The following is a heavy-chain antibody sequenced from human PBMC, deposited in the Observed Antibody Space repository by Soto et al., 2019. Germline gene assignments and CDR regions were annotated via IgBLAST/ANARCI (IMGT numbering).Heavy chain of an antibody. V-gene: IGHV3-48*04. J-gene: IGHJ4*02. Sequence: PGGSLRLSCAASGFTFSSYSMNWVRQAPGKGLEWVSYISSSSSTGYADSVKGRFTISRDNAKNMLYLQMNSLRVEDTAVYYCAKDLFWGQSDYWGQGTLVTVSS. CDR3: AKDLFWGQSDY. D-gene: IGHD3-16*01. CDR1: GFTFSSYS. CDR2: ISSSSST.